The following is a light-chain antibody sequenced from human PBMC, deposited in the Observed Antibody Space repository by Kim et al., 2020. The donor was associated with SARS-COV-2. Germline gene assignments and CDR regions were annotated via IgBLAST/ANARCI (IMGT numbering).Light chain of an antibody. J-gene: IGLJ2*01. Sequence: QSALTQPPSASGSPGQSVTISCTGTSSDLGGHNYVSWYQQHPGKAPKLMIYEVTKRPSGVPDRFSGSKSGNTASLTVSGLQAEDEADYYCSSYGGSNNFVLFGGGTQLTVL. V-gene: IGLV2-8*01. CDR2: EVT. CDR1: SSDLGGHNY. CDR3: SSYGGSNNFVL.